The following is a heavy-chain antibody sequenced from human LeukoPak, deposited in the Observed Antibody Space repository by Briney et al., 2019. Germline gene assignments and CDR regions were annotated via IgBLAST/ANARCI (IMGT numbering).Heavy chain of an antibody. Sequence: GGSLRLSCAASGFTFSSYWMSWVRQAPGKGLEWVSAISGSGGSTYYADSVKGRFTISRDNSKNTLYLQMNSLRAEDTAVYYCAKFDWNDGYFDYWGQGTLVTVSS. D-gene: IGHD1-1*01. V-gene: IGHV3-23*01. CDR3: AKFDWNDGYFDY. CDR2: ISGSGGST. J-gene: IGHJ4*02. CDR1: GFTFSSYW.